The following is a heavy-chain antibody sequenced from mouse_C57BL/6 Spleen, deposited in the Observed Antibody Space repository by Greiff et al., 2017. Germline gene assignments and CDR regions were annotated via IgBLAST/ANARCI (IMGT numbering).Heavy chain of an antibody. CDR3: ARERGPWFAY. V-gene: IGHV1-22*01. CDR2: INPNNGAT. Sequence: VQLKESGPELVKPGASVKMSCKASGYTFTDYNMHWVKQSHGKSLEWIGYINPNNGATSYNQKFKGKATLTVNKSSSTAYMELRSLTSEDSAVYYCARERGPWFAYWGQGTLVTVSA. CDR1: GYTFTDYN. J-gene: IGHJ3*01.